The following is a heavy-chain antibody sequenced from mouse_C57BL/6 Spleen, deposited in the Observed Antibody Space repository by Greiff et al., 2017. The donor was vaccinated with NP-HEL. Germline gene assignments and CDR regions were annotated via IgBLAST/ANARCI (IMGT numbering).Heavy chain of an antibody. J-gene: IGHJ1*03. CDR3: ARWMGLRYDWYFDV. V-gene: IGHV1-64*01. Sequence: QVQLQQPGAELVKPGASVKLSCKASGYTFTSYWMHWVKQRPGQGLEWIGMIHPNSGSTNYNEKFKSKATLTVDKSSSTAYMQLSSLTSEDSAVYYCARWMGLRYDWYFDVWGTGTTVTVSS. D-gene: IGHD1-1*01. CDR2: IHPNSGST. CDR1: GYTFTSYW.